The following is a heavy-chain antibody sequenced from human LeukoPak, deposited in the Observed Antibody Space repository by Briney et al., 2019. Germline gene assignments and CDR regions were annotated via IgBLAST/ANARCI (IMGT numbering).Heavy chain of an antibody. D-gene: IGHD3-9*01. Sequence: SETLSLTCTVSGGSISSSIYYWGWIRQPPGKGLEWIGSIYYSGSTYYNPSLKSRVTISVDTSKNQSSLKLSSVTAADTAVYYCARRILRYFDWIPYYFDYWGQGTLVTVSS. CDR1: GGSISSSIYY. V-gene: IGHV4-39*01. CDR3: ARRILRYFDWIPYYFDY. J-gene: IGHJ4*02. CDR2: IYYSGST.